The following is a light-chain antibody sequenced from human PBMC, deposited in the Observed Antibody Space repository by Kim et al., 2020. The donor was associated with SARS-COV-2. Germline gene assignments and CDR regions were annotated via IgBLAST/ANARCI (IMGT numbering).Light chain of an antibody. Sequence: SASVGDRVTITCRASQSIGSWLAWYQQKPGKAPNLLIYKASILETGVPSRFNGSESGTEFTLTITSLQPDDFATYYCQQYINSLYSFGQGTKLEI. CDR2: KAS. CDR1: QSIGSW. CDR3: QQYINSLYS. V-gene: IGKV1-5*03. J-gene: IGKJ2*03.